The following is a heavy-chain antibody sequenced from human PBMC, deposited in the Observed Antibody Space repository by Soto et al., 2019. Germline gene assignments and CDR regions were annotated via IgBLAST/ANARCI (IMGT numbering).Heavy chain of an antibody. D-gene: IGHD6-19*01. J-gene: IGHJ4*02. CDR3: AREGSGWYFDS. Sequence: GGSLRLSCAASGFTFSDYYMSWIRQAPGKGLEWVSYISNGGSAIYYADSVKGRFTISRDNAKNSLYLQMNSLRAEDTAVYFCAREGSGWYFDSWGQGTLVTVSS. CDR1: GFTFSDYY. CDR2: ISNGGSAI. V-gene: IGHV3-11*01.